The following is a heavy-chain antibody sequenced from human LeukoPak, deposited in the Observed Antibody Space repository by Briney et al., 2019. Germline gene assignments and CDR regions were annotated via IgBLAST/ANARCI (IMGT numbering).Heavy chain of an antibody. CDR1: GFTFSSYA. J-gene: IGHJ4*02. Sequence: PGGSLRLSCAASGFTFSSYAMSWVRQAPGKGLEWVSAISGSGGSTYYADSVKGRFTISRDNSKNTLYLQMNSLRAEDTAVYYCAKDLGAGIVVVPAAVFGYWGQGTLVTVSS. CDR3: AKDLGAGIVVVPAAVFGY. V-gene: IGHV3-23*01. D-gene: IGHD2-2*01. CDR2: ISGSGGST.